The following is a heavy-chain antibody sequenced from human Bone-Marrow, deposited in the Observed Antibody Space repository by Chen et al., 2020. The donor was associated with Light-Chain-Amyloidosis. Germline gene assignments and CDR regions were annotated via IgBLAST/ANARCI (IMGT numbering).Heavy chain of an antibody. J-gene: IGHJ5*02. V-gene: IGHV1-2*02. CDR2: INPNGGVT. Sequence: VQLVQSGAEVKKPGASVRVSCKTSGYTFTAYYIDWIRQAPGQGLEWMGWINPNGGVTDVAQKFQGRVTLTRDASLPIAYMELTSLTSDDTAIYFCAETPLTTGPGLRRSYYFDLWGQGTLVTVSS. CDR3: AETPLTTGPGLRRSYYFDL. CDR1: GYTFTAYY. D-gene: IGHD3-10*01.